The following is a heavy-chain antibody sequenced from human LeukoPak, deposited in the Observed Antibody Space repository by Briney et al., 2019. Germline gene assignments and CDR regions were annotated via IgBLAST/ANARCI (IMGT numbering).Heavy chain of an antibody. CDR2: IYYSGST. V-gene: IGHV4-59*01. D-gene: IGHD3-3*01. CDR1: GGSISSYY. J-gene: IGHJ3*02. CDR3: ARDLGADFWSGYMAFDI. Sequence: SETLSLTCTVSGGSISSYYWSWIRQPPGKGLEWIGYIYYSGSTNYNPSLKSRVTISVDTSKKQFSLKLSSVTAADTAVYYCARDLGADFWSGYMAFDIWGQGTMVTVSS.